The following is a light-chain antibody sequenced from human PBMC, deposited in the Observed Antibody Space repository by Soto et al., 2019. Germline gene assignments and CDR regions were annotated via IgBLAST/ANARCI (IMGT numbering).Light chain of an antibody. CDR2: GAS. CDR3: QQHDNWPRT. Sequence: EIVMTQSPATLSVSPGERATLSCRASQSVSNNLAWYQQRPGQRPRLLIHGASTRATGIPARFRGSGSGTEFTLTISSLQSEDFAVYYCQQHDNWPRTLGQGTKVDSK. J-gene: IGKJ1*01. V-gene: IGKV3-15*01. CDR1: QSVSNN.